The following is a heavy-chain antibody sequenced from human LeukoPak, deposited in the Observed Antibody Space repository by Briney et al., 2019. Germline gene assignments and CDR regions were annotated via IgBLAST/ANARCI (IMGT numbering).Heavy chain of an antibody. CDR2: ISSSSSYI. CDR1: GFTFSSYS. D-gene: IGHD6-6*01. Sequence: GGSLRLSCAASGFTFSSYSMNWVRQAPGKGLEWVSSISSSSSYIYYADSVKGRFTISRDNAKNSLYLQMNSLRAEDTAVYYCARVRGIAARDAFDIWGQGTMVTVSS. V-gene: IGHV3-21*01. J-gene: IGHJ3*02. CDR3: ARVRGIAARDAFDI.